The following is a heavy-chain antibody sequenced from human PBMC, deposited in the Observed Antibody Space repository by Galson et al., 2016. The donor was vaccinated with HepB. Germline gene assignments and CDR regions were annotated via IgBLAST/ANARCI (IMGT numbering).Heavy chain of an antibody. CDR2: IKEDGSET. CDR1: GFTFSSYA. Sequence: SLRLSCAASGFTFSSYAMSWVRQAPGKGLEWVANIKEDGSETYYVDSVKGRFTISRDNTKNSLYLQMNSLRAEDTAVFYCARAPYSSSWFPPYNYHVMDVWGQGTTVTVSS. D-gene: IGHD6-13*01. V-gene: IGHV3-7*01. CDR3: ARAPYSSSWFPPYNYHVMDV. J-gene: IGHJ6*02.